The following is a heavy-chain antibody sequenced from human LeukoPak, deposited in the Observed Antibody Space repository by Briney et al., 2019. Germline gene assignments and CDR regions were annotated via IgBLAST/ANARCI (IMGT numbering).Heavy chain of an antibody. Sequence: ASVKVSCKASGYTFTGYYIHWVRQAPGQGLEWMAWINPYSGDTDSAQKFQGRVTVTRDTSITTAYMDLSRLRSDDTAVYYCARGLGDCSSTSCYRRMDVWGKGTTVTVSS. V-gene: IGHV1-2*02. D-gene: IGHD2-2*01. J-gene: IGHJ6*03. CDR1: GYTFTGYY. CDR2: INPYSGDT. CDR3: ARGLGDCSSTSCYRRMDV.